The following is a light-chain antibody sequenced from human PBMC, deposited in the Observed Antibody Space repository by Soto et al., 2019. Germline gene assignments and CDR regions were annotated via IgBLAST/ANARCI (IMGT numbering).Light chain of an antibody. CDR2: GAS. CDR3: QQRSNWPQIT. CDR1: QSVGSN. V-gene: IGKV3-11*01. J-gene: IGKJ5*01. Sequence: EIVLTQSPATLSLSPGEIATLSCSASQSVGSNLACFRQKPGQAPRLLIYGASSRATGIPDRFSGGGSGTDFTLTISRLEPEDFAVYYCQQRSNWPQITFGQGTRLEIK.